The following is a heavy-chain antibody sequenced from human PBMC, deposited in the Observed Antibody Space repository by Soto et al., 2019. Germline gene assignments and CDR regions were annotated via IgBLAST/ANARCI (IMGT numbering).Heavy chain of an antibody. D-gene: IGHD3-10*01. J-gene: IGHJ5*02. V-gene: IGHV4-34*01. Sequence: PSETLSLTCAVYGGSFSGYYWSWIRQPPGKGLEWIGEINHSGSTNYNPSLKSRVTISVDTSKNQFSLKLSSVTAADTAVYYCARGRTVGPWFGELSGNWLDPWGQGALVTVSS. CDR3: ARGRTVGPWFGELSGNWLDP. CDR2: INHSGST. CDR1: GGSFSGYY.